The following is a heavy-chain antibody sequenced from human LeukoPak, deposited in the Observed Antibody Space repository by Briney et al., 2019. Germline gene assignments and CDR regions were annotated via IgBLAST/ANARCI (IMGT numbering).Heavy chain of an antibody. CDR1: GGSISSGGYS. J-gene: IGHJ5*02. CDR3: ARISSRTSSGSYYFWFDP. Sequence: SQTLSLTCAVSGGSISSGGYSWSWIRQPPGKGLEWIGYIYHSGSTYYNPSLKSRVTISVDRSKNQSSLRLSSVTAADTAVYYCARISSRTSSGSYYFWFDPWGQGTLVTVSS. V-gene: IGHV4-30-2*01. D-gene: IGHD3-10*01. CDR2: IYHSGST.